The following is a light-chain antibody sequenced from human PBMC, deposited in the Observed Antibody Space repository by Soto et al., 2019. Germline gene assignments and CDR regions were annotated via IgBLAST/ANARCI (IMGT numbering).Light chain of an antibody. J-gene: IGKJ1*01. CDR3: QKYNSAPWT. CDR1: QGISNS. CDR2: AAS. V-gene: IGKV1-27*01. Sequence: DFRMTQSPSSLSASVGDRVTITCRASQGISNSLAWYQQKPGRVPKLLMYAASTLQSGVPSRFSGSGSGTAFTLTISSLQPEDVATYYCQKYNSAPWTFGQGTKVE.